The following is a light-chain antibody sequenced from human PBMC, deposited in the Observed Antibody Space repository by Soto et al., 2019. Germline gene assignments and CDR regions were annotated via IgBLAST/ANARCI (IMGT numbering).Light chain of an antibody. J-gene: IGLJ2*01. CDR1: SSDVGGYNY. Sequence: QSALTQPASVSGYPGQSITISCTGTSSDVGGYNYVSWYQQHPGKAPKLMIYEVSDGPSGVSNRFSGSKSGNTAAVTISGLQAEDEADYYCCSYTSSSTRVVFGGGTKLTVL. CDR2: EVS. CDR3: CSYTSSSTRVV. V-gene: IGLV2-14*01.